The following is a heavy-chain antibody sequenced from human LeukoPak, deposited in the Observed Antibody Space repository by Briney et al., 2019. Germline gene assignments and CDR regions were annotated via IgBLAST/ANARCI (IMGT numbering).Heavy chain of an antibody. J-gene: IGHJ2*01. CDR1: SGSLSNYY. Sequence: SETLSLTCSVSSGSLSNYYWSWVGQSPGKGLEWIGYIYYSGTTKYNPSPQSRVTLSIDTSQSRFSLKMTSVTAADTAVYYCARASNYDSSGYYFHWYFDLWGRGTLVTVSS. CDR3: ARASNYDSSGYYFHWYFDL. CDR2: IYYSGTT. V-gene: IGHV4-59*01. D-gene: IGHD3-22*01.